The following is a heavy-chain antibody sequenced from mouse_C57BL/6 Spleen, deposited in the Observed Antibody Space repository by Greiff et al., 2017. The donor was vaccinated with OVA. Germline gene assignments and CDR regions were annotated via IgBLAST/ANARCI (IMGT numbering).Heavy chain of an antibody. V-gene: IGHV2-2*01. CDR2: IWSGGST. D-gene: IGHD1-1*01. J-gene: IGHJ1*03. CDR1: GFSLTSYG. CDR3: ARERGYGSTYWYFDV. Sequence: QVQLKQSGPGLVQPSQSLSITCTVSGFSLTSYGVHWVRQSPGKGLEWLGVIWSGGSTDYNAAFISSLSIIKDTPKSQVFFKMNRLQADDTAIYYCARERGYGSTYWYFDVWGTGTTVTVSS.